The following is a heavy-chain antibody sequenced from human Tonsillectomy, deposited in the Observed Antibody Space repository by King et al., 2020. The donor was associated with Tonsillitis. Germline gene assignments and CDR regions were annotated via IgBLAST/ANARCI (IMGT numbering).Heavy chain of an antibody. CDR2: ITSGSSYI. Sequence: VQLVESGGGLVKPGGSLRLSCAASGFTFSNYNMNWVRQAPGKGLEWDSSITSGSSYIYYADSVKGRFTISRDNAKNSLYLQMNTLRAEDTAVYYCATTQLARYFYYGLDVWGQGTTVTVSS. CDR3: ATTQLARYFYYGLDV. V-gene: IGHV3-21*01. CDR1: GFTFSNYN. D-gene: IGHD1-1*01. J-gene: IGHJ6*02.